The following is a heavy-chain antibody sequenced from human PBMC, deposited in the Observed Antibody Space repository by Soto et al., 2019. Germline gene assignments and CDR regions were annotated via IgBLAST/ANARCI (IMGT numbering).Heavy chain of an antibody. CDR1: GGSISSGDYY. Sequence: SETLSLTCTVSGGSISSGDYYWSWIRQPPXKGLEWIGYIYYSGSTYYNPSLKSRVTISVDTSKNQFSLKLSSVTAADTAVYYCARAEFYGSESYLRYYYYGMDVWGQGTTVTVSS. CDR3: ARAEFYGSESYLRYYYYGMDV. CDR2: IYYSGST. J-gene: IGHJ6*02. V-gene: IGHV4-30-4*01. D-gene: IGHD3-10*01.